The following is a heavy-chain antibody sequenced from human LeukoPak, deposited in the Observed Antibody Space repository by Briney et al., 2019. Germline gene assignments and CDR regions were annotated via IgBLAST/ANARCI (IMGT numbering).Heavy chain of an antibody. J-gene: IGHJ4*02. Sequence: SSETLSLTCTVSGASISNVDFYWTWIRQAPGKGLEWIGYIYNSGSTHFNPSLKSRVTMSDDTSKNQFSLKLSSVTAADTAVYYCARVPPYYDFWSGYYTGYYFDYWGQGTLVTVSS. CDR1: GASISNVDFY. D-gene: IGHD3-3*01. CDR2: IYNSGST. V-gene: IGHV4-30-4*08. CDR3: ARVPPYYDFWSGYYTGYYFDY.